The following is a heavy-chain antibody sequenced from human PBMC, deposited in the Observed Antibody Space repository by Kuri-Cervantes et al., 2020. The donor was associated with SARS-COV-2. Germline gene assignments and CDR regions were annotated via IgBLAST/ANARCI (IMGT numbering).Heavy chain of an antibody. CDR2: ISYDGSNK. V-gene: IGHV3-30-3*01. D-gene: IGHD2/OR15-2a*01. J-gene: IGHJ6*03. CDR3: ARAEYDPHHYYYYMDV. Sequence: GGSLRLSCAASGFTFSSYAMHWVRQAPGKGLEWVAVISYDGSNKYYADSVKGRFTISRDNAKSSLYLQMNSLRAEDTALYHCARAEYDPHHYYYYMDVWGKGTTVTVSS. CDR1: GFTFSSYA.